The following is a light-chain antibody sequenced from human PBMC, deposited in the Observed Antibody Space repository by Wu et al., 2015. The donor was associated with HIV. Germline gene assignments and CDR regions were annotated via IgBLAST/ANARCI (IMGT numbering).Light chain of an antibody. CDR1: QSVSSSF. V-gene: IGKV3-20*01. CDR2: GAS. CDR3: QQYGSSPFT. Sequence: EIVLTQSPGTLSLSPGERATLSCRASQSVSSSFLAWYQHKRGHPPRLLIYGASSRATGISDRFSGSGSGTDFTLTISRLEPEDFAVYYCQQYGSSPFTFGPGTKVDI. J-gene: IGKJ3*01.